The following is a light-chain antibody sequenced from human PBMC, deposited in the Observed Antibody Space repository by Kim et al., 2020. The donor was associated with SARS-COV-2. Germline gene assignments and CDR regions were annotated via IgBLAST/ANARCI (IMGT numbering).Light chain of an antibody. CDR3: QRGLT. Sequence: EIGMTQSPPTLSVSPGERATLSCRASQSVSGNLAWYQQKPGQAPRLLIYGVSTRATGIPARFSGSGSGTEFTLTISSLQSEDFAVYYCQRGLTFGGGTKVEI. CDR2: GVS. J-gene: IGKJ4*01. V-gene: IGKV3-15*01. CDR1: QSVSGN.